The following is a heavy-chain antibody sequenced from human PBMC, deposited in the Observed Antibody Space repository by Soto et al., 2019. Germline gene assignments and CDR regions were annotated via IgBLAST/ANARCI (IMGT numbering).Heavy chain of an antibody. CDR1: GFTFSDVW. CDR3: RTQWLD. V-gene: IGHV3-15*01. D-gene: IGHD6-19*01. Sequence: PGGSLRLFCAASGFTFSDVWMSWVRQAPGKGPEWVGLIKKKADGGTTEYAAPLKGRFTISRDDSKNTVYLQMSSLRTEDTAVYYCRTQWLDWGQGTLATVAA. CDR2: IKKKADGGTT. J-gene: IGHJ4*02.